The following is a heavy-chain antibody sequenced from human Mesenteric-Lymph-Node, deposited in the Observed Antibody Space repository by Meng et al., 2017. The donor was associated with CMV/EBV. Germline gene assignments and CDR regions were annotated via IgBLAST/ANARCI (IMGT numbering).Heavy chain of an antibody. D-gene: IGHD6-13*01. Sequence: SETLSLTCTVSGVSISGYYWSWIRQSPGKGLEWIGYNYFGVTNYNASLSSRVIISADTTKNQISLKMSSVTVADTAVYFCARKSRSRWEIDSWGQGTLVTVSS. CDR1: GVSISGYY. J-gene: IGHJ4*02. V-gene: IGHV4-59*01. CDR3: ARKSRSRWEIDS. CDR2: NYFGVT.